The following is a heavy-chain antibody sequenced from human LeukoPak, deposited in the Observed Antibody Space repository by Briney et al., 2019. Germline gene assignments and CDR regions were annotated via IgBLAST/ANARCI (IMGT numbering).Heavy chain of an antibody. CDR1: GYTFTSYA. CDR2: INTNTGNP. CDR3: ARDRPSSSGWYSQIFLDYYYYMDV. V-gene: IGHV7-4-1*02. J-gene: IGHJ6*03. D-gene: IGHD6-19*01. Sequence: ASVKVSCKASGYTFTSYAMNWVRQAPGQGLEWMGWINTNTGNPTYAQGFTGRFVFSLDTSVSTAYLQISSLKAEDTAVYYCARDRPSSSGWYSQIFLDYYYYMDVWGKGTTVTVSS.